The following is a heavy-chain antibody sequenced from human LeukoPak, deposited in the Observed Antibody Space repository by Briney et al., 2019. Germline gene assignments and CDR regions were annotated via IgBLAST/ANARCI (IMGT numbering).Heavy chain of an antibody. J-gene: IGHJ4*02. CDR1: GYSISSGYY. V-gene: IGHV4-59*08. D-gene: IGHD3-10*01. Sequence: PSETLSLTCSVSGYSISSGYYWVWIRQPPGKGLEWIGYIYYSGSTNYNPSLKSRVTISVDTSKNQFSLKLSSVTAADTAVYYCARHQVEGGLLWFGELLLPPFDYWGQGTLVTVSS. CDR2: IYYSGST. CDR3: ARHQVEGGLLWFGELLLPPFDY.